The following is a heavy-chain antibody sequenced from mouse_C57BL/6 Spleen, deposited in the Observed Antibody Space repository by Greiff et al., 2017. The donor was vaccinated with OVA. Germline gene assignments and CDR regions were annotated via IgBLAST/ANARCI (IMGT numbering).Heavy chain of an antibody. CDR3: ARVDYYGSYWYFDV. D-gene: IGHD1-1*01. V-gene: IGHV3-6*01. Sequence: DVQLQESGPGLVKPSQSLSLTCSVTGYSITSGYYWNWIRQFPGNKLEWMGYISYDGSNNYNPSLKNRISITRDTSKNQFFLKLNSVTTEDTATYYCARVDYYGSYWYFDVWGTGTTVTVSS. CDR2: ISYDGSN. CDR1: GYSITSGYY. J-gene: IGHJ1*03.